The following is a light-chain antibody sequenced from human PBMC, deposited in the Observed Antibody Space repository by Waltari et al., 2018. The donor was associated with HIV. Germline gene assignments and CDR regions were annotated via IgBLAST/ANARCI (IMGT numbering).Light chain of an antibody. CDR1: SSDVGGYNY. CDR3: SSYAGSNNVV. V-gene: IGLV2-8*01. CDR2: GVN. Sequence: QSALTQPPSASGSPGQSVTISCTGTSSDVGGYNYASWYQQHPGKAPNIMISGVNRRPSGVPDRFSGSKSGNTASLTVSGLQAEDEAEYYCSSYAGSNNVVFGGGTKLTVL. J-gene: IGLJ2*01.